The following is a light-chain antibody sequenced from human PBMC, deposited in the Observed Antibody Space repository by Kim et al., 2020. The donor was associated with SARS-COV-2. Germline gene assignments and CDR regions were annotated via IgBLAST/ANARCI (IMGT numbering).Light chain of an antibody. CDR3: LQYDNHPWT. V-gene: IGKV1-33*01. CDR1: QDISNY. CDR2: DAS. Sequence: DIQMTQSPSSLSASIGDRVTITCQASQDISNYLNWYHHKPGKAPKLLIYDASNLETGVPSRFSGSGSGTDFTFTISSLQPEDVATYYCLQYDNHPWTFGRGTKVDIK. J-gene: IGKJ1*01.